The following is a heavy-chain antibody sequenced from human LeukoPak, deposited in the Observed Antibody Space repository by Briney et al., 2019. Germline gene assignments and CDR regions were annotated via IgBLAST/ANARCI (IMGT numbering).Heavy chain of an antibody. CDR1: GGSISSGTYS. Sequence: SETLSLTCVVSGGSISSGTYSWSWIRQPAGKGLEWIGYIFETGTTAYNPSVQSRVTMSLDRAKNHFSLTLTSVTAADTAVYYCARLLPHYDILTGHDYWGQGTLVTVSS. CDR2: IFETGTT. J-gene: IGHJ4*02. D-gene: IGHD3-9*01. V-gene: IGHV4-30-2*01. CDR3: ARLLPHYDILTGHDY.